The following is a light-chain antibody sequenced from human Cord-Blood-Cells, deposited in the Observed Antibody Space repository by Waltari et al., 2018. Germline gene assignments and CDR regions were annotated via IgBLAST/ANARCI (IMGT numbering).Light chain of an antibody. CDR2: GAS. Sequence: EIVMTQSPATLSVSPGERATLSCRASQSVSSNLAWYQQKPGQAPSLLIYGASTRATGIPARFSGSGSGTEFTLTISSLQSEDVAVYYCQQYNNWPPLTVGGGTKVEIK. V-gene: IGKV3-15*01. CDR1: QSVSSN. J-gene: IGKJ4*01. CDR3: QQYNNWPPLT.